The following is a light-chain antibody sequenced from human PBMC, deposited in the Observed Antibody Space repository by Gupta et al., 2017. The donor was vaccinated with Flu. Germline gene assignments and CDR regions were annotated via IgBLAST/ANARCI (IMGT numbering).Light chain of an antibody. CDR2: AKN. CDR1: SLSNSY. J-gene: IGLJ2*01. Sequence: AVSVVLGQTHGTTCQGDSLSNSYARWYQQNPGQHPDLVSYAKNSRPSRIPDRFAGSSSGNTASLTTPGAQAADEADDDCYSRDSTDNHQAVFGGGTKLTVL. CDR3: YSRDSTDNHQAV. V-gene: IGLV3-19*01.